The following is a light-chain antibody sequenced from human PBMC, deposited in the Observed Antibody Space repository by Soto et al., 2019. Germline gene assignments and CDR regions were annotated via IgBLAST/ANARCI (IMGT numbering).Light chain of an antibody. CDR2: DVT. V-gene: IGLV2-14*01. J-gene: IGLJ1*01. Sequence: SVLTQPAPVTGSPGVSIALSCTGTSSDVGGYNSVSWYQQHPGKAPKLVIYDVTSRPSGVSNRFSGSKSGNTASLTISGLQAEDEGDYYCSSYRTGGSYVFGTGTKVTVL. CDR1: SSDVGGYNS. CDR3: SSYRTGGSYV.